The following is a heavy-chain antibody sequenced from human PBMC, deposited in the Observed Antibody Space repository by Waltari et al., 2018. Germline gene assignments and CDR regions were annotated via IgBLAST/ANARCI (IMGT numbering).Heavy chain of an antibody. D-gene: IGHD7-27*01. CDR3: ARVFSNRERAFDI. J-gene: IGHJ3*02. CDR2: INPNSGGT. CDR1: GYTFTGYS. V-gene: IGHV1-2*06. Sequence: QVQLVQSGAEVKKPGASVKVSCKASGYTFTGYSMHWVRQAPGQGLEWMGRINPNSGGTNYAQKFQGRVTMTRDTSISTAYMELSRLRSDDTAVYYCARVFSNRERAFDIWGQGTMVTVSS.